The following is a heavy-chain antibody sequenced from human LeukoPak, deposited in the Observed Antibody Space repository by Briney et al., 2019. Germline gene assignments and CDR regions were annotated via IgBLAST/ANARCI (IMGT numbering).Heavy chain of an antibody. Sequence: PSETLSLTCTVFGGSISSGDYYWSWIRQPPGKGLGWIGYIYYSGSTYYNPSLKSRVTISVDTSKNQFSLKLSSVTAADTAVYYCARGHLGAEGYWGQGTLVTVSS. D-gene: IGHD5/OR15-5a*01. CDR3: ARGHLGAEGY. CDR2: IYYSGST. V-gene: IGHV4-30-4*01. CDR1: GGSISSGDYY. J-gene: IGHJ4*02.